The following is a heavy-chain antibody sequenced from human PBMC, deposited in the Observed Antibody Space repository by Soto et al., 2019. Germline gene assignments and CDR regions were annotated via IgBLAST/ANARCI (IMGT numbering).Heavy chain of an antibody. CDR2: ISSSGSTI. J-gene: IGHJ6*02. CDR1: GYTFSEYY. V-gene: IGHV3-11*01. Sequence: QGKLVESGGGLVKPGGSLRLSCAASGYTFSEYYMSWIRQAPGKGLEWVSYISSSGSTIYYADSVKGRFTISRDNAKNSLYLQMNSLRAEDTAVYYCARLDGNSYDSSGYYYYYYGMDVWGQGTTVTVSS. CDR3: ARLDGNSYDSSGYYYYYYGMDV. D-gene: IGHD3-22*01.